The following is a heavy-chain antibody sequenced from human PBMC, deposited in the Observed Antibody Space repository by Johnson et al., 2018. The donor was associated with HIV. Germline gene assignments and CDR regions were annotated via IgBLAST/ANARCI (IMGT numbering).Heavy chain of an antibody. Sequence: EQLVESGGGVVQPGRSLRLSCAASGFTFSNAWMSWVRQAPGKGLEWVGRIKSKTDGGTTDYAAPVKGRFTISRDDAKNTLYLQMNSLETEDTAVYYCTAPIVGAIDAFDIWGQGTMVTVSS. CDR1: GFTFSNAW. V-gene: IGHV3-15*01. CDR3: TAPIVGAIDAFDI. D-gene: IGHD1-26*01. CDR2: IKSKTDGGTT. J-gene: IGHJ3*02.